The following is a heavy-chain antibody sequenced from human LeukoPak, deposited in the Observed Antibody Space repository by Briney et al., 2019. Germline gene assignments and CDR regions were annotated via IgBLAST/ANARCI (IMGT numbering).Heavy chain of an antibody. Sequence: SETLSLTCTVSGGSITSSNYYWGWIRQPPGKGLEWIGSISYTGSTYYNPSLKSRVTMSIDTSKAQFSLKLSSVTAADTAVYYCARVLLNFGARAFDIWGQGTILTVSS. J-gene: IGHJ3*02. CDR2: ISYTGST. V-gene: IGHV4-39*07. CDR3: ARVLLNFGARAFDI. D-gene: IGHD3-10*01. CDR1: GGSITSSNYY.